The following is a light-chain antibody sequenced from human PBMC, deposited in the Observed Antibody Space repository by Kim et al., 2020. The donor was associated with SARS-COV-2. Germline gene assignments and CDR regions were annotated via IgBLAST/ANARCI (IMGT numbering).Light chain of an antibody. V-gene: IGKV1-39*01. CDR3: QQSQTTKLLT. CDR1: QSINAY. CDR2: AAS. Sequence: DIQMTQSPSSLAASVGDRVTITCRASQSINAYLNWYQQKPGKAPKLLIYAASTLQSGVPSRFSGSGSGTDFTLTITSLQPEDFDTYYCQQSQTTKLLTFGGGTKVDIK. J-gene: IGKJ4*01.